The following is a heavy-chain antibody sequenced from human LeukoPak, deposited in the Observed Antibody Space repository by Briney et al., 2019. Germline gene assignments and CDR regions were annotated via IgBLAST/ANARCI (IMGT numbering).Heavy chain of an antibody. D-gene: IGHD2-21*02. CDR3: ARHVPSALRIVVVTSDWYFDL. CDR1: GGSFSGYY. Sequence: PSETLSLTCAVYGGSFSGYYWSWIRQPPGKGLEWIGEINHSGSTNYNPSLKSRVTISVDTSKNQFSLKLSSVTAADTAVYYCARHVPSALRIVVVTSDWYFDLWGRGTLVTVSS. CDR2: INHSGST. V-gene: IGHV4-34*01. J-gene: IGHJ2*01.